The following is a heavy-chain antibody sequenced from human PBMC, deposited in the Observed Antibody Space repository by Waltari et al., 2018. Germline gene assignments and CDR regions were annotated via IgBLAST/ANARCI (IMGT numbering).Heavy chain of an antibody. D-gene: IGHD1-26*01. V-gene: IGHV4-30-4*08. CDR3: ARGAGKWELLGYFDY. J-gene: IGHJ4*02. CDR2: IYYSGST. Sequence: QVQLQESGPGLVKPSQTLSLTCTVSGGSISSGDYYWSWIRQPPGQGLEWIGYIYYSGSTYYNPSLKSRVTISVDTSKNQFSLKLSSVTAADTAVYYCARGAGKWELLGYFDYWGQGTLVTVSS. CDR1: GGSISSGDYY.